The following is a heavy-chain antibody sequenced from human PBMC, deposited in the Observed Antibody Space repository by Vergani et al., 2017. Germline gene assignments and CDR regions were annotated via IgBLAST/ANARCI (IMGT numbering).Heavy chain of an antibody. CDR2: IIPIFGTA. D-gene: IGHD3-3*01. J-gene: IGHJ6*02. CDR1: GGPFSSSA. Sequence: QVQLVQSGAEVKKPGSSVKVSCKAPGGPFSSSAISWVRQAPGQGLEWMGGIIPIFGTANYAQKFQGRVTITADKSTSTAYMELSSLRSEDTAVYYCAGVLGYDVWSGYSTTDYYCMDVWGQGTTVTVSS. V-gene: IGHV1-69*06. CDR3: AGVLGYDVWSGYSTTDYYCMDV.